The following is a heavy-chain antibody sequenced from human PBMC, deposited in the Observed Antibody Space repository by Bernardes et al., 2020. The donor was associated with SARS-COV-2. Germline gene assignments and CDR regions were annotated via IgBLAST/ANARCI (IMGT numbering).Heavy chain of an antibody. CDR2: MNPNSGNT. V-gene: IGHV1-8*01. CDR3: AIIMVGPTNYYYYYGMDV. D-gene: IGHD1-26*01. CDR1: GYTFTAYD. J-gene: IGHJ6*02. Sequence: ASVKVSCKASGYTFTAYDISWVRQATGQGLEWMGWMNPNSGNTGHAQKFQGRVTMTRDTSISTAYMELSSLTSDDTAVYFCAIIMVGPTNYYYYYGMDVWGQGTTVTVSS.